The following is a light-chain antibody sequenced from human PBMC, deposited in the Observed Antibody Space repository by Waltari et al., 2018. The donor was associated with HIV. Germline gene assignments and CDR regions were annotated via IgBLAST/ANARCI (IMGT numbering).Light chain of an antibody. J-gene: IGLJ3*02. CDR3: AAWDDRLDGQGV. CDR1: RSNIGTNT. V-gene: IGLV1-44*01. CDR2: NDN. Sequence: QSVLTQSPSASGTPGQRVTISCSGTRSNIGTNTVNWYQIIPGTAPKLLIYNDNQRPSGGPDRFAGSRSGTSASLAISGLQSEDEADYYCAAWDDRLDGQGVFGGGTTLTVL.